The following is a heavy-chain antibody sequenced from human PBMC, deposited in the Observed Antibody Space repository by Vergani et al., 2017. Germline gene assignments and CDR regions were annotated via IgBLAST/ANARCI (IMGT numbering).Heavy chain of an antibody. V-gene: IGHV3-23*01. D-gene: IGHD3-22*01. Sequence: EVQLLESGGGLVQPGGSLRLSCAASGFTFSSYAMSWVRQAPGKGLEWVSAISGSGGSTYYADSVKGRFTISRDNSKNTLYLQMNSLRAEDTAVYYCAGVSSYDSKLFDYWGQGTLVTISS. CDR2: ISGSGGST. CDR3: AGVSSYDSKLFDY. J-gene: IGHJ4*02. CDR1: GFTFSSYA.